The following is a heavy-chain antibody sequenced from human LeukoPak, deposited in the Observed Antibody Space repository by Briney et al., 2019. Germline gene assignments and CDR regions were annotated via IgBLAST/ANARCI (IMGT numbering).Heavy chain of an antibody. CDR3: VFPGEYSGYEFDY. V-gene: IGHV1-8*01. J-gene: IGHJ4*02. CDR1: GYTFTSYD. Sequence: ASVSVSCTASGYTFTSYDINWVRPATGQGLEWMGWMNPNSGNTGYAQKFQGRVTMTRNTSISTAYMELSSLRSEDTAVYYCVFPGEYSGYEFDYWGQGTLVTVSS. CDR2: MNPNSGNT. D-gene: IGHD5-12*01.